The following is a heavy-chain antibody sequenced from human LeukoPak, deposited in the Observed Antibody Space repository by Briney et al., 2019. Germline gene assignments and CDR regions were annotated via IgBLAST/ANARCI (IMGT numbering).Heavy chain of an antibody. CDR3: AKMDTAMAQADYYYYGMDV. CDR1: GFTFSSYG. CDR2: ISYDGSNK. V-gene: IGHV3-30*18. J-gene: IGHJ6*02. D-gene: IGHD5-18*01. Sequence: GRPLRLSCAASGFTFSSYGMHWVRQAPGKGLEWVAVISYDGSNKYYADSVKGRFTISRDNSKNTLYLQMNSLRAEDTAVYYCAKMDTAMAQADYYYYGMDVWGQGTTVTVSS.